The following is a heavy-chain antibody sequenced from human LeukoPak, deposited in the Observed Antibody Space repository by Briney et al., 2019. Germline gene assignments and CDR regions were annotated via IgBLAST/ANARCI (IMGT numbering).Heavy chain of an antibody. D-gene: IGHD3-3*01. CDR3: ARESMYYDFWSDDLNWFDP. CDR1: GYTFTSYD. Sequence: ASVKVSCKASGYTFTSYDINWVRQATGQGLEWMGCMNPNSGKTGYAQKFQDRVTMTRNTSISTAYMELSSLRSEDTAPYYCARESMYYDFWSDDLNWFDPWGQGTLVTVSS. J-gene: IGHJ5*02. V-gene: IGHV1-8*01. CDR2: MNPNSGKT.